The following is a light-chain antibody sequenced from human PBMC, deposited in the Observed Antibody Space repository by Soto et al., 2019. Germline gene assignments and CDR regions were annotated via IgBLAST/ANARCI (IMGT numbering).Light chain of an antibody. CDR2: GAS. V-gene: IGKV3-15*01. CDR3: QLYNNWPIT. J-gene: IGKJ5*01. CDR1: QSVSSN. Sequence: EIVMTQSPATLSVSPGERATLSCRASQSVSSNLAWYQQKPGQSPRLLIYGASTRATGIPARFSGSGSGTEFTLIIDRMQSVDLVVYYCQLYNNWPITFGQGTRLETK.